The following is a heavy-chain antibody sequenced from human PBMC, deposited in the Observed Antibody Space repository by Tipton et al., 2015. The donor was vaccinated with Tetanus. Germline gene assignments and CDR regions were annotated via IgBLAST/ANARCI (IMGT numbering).Heavy chain of an antibody. CDR1: GFTFSNYA. V-gene: IGHV3-23*03. D-gene: IGHD3-3*02. CDR3: AKDHFRDAFDI. Sequence: GSLRLSCAASGFTFSNYAMSWVRQAPGKGLEWVSVIYSGSTRTFCVDSMGGRFTVSRDDSKSMLYLQMNSLRAEDTAVYYCAKDHFRDAFDIWGQGTMVTVSS. CDR2: IYSGSTRT. J-gene: IGHJ3*02.